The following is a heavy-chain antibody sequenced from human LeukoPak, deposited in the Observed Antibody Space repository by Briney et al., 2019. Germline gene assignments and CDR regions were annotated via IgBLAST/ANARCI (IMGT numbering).Heavy chain of an antibody. CDR3: ARAMNTGYINWFDP. Sequence: SETLSLTCTVSGGSISSYYWSWIRQPPGKGLEWIGYIYYSGSTNYNPSLKSRVTISVDTSKNQFSLKLSSVTAADTAVYYCARAMNTGYINWFDPWGQGTLVTVSS. CDR1: GGSISSYY. D-gene: IGHD6-13*01. J-gene: IGHJ5*02. V-gene: IGHV4-59*01. CDR2: IYYSGST.